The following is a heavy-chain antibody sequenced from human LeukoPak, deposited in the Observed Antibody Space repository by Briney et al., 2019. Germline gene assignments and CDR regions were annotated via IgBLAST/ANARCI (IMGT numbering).Heavy chain of an antibody. D-gene: IGHD6-19*01. V-gene: IGHV3-7*01. J-gene: IGHJ4*02. CDR3: ARASAVAGTRDY. Sequence: GGSLRLSCTASGFSFSSYWMSWVRQAPGKGLEWVANVKQDGSYKYYVDSVKGRFTISRDNAKNSLYLQMNSLRAEDSALYYCARASAVAGTRDYWGQGTLVTVSS. CDR1: GFSFSSYW. CDR2: VKQDGSYK.